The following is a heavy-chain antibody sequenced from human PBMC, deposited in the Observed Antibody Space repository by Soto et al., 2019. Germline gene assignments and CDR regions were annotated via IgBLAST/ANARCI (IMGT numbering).Heavy chain of an antibody. Sequence: PSETLSLTCVVSGGSISSGGYSWSWIRQPPGKGLEWIGYIYHSGSTYYNPSLKSRVTISVDRSKNQFSLKLSSVTAADTAVYYCARDNGYSYGYTLDHWGQGTLVTVSS. J-gene: IGHJ4*02. V-gene: IGHV4-30-2*01. D-gene: IGHD5-18*01. CDR1: GGSISSGGYS. CDR3: ARDNGYSYGYTLDH. CDR2: IYHSGST.